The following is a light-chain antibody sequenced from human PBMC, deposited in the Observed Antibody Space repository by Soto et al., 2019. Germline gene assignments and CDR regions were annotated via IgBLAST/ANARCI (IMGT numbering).Light chain of an antibody. V-gene: IGLV4-69*01. CDR1: SGHSRYA. CDR3: QSWGTGIRV. Sequence: QSVLTQSPSASASLGASVKLTCTLSSGHSRYAIAWHQQQPEKGPRYLMKVNSDGSHNKGDGIPDRFSGSSSGAERYLTISGLQSEDEADYYCQSWGTGIRVFGGGTKVTVL. CDR2: VNSDGSH. J-gene: IGLJ3*02.